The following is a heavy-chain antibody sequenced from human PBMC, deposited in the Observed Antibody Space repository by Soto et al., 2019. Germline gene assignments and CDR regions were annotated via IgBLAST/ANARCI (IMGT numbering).Heavy chain of an antibody. J-gene: IGHJ4*02. Sequence: GGSLRLSCAASGFTFSSYAMSWVRQAPGKGLEWVSAISGSGGSTYYADSVKGRFTISRDNSKNTLYLQMNSLRAEDTAVYYCAKELRYYYDSSGYVDYWGQGTLVTVSS. D-gene: IGHD3-22*01. CDR3: AKELRYYYDSSGYVDY. V-gene: IGHV3-23*01. CDR1: GFTFSSYA. CDR2: ISGSGGST.